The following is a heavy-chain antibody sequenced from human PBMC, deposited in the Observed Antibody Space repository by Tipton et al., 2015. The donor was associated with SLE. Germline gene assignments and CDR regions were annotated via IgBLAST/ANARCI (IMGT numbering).Heavy chain of an antibody. D-gene: IGHD3-22*01. CDR1: GGSFSGYY. V-gene: IGHV4-34*01. CDR3: ARAYYDSSGRFDY. J-gene: IGHJ4*02. Sequence: LRLSCAVYGGSFSGYYWSWIRQPPGKGLEWIGEINHSGSTNYNPSLKSRVTISADTSKNQFSLKLSSVTAADTAVYYCARAYYDSSGRFDYWGQGTLVTVSS. CDR2: INHSGST.